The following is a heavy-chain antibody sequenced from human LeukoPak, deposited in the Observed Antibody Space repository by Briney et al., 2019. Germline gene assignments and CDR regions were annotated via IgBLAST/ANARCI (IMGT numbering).Heavy chain of an antibody. V-gene: IGHV1-18*01. J-gene: IGHJ3*02. CDR1: GYTFTSYG. CDR3: ARGARTITMIVVVKRDAFDI. Sequence: GSVKVSCKASGYTFTSYGISWVRQAPGQGLEWMGWISAYNGNTNHAQELQGRVTMTTDTSPSTAYMELRSLRSDDTAVYYCARGARTITMIVVVKRDAFDIWGQGTMVTVSS. CDR2: ISAYNGNT. D-gene: IGHD3-22*01.